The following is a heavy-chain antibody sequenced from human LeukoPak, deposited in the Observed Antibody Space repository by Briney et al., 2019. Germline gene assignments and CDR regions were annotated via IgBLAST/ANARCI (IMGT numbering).Heavy chain of an antibody. V-gene: IGHV1-69*05. CDR1: GGTFSSYA. CDR3: ARDGDRGYYYMDV. Sequence: SVKVSCKASGGTFSSYAISWVRQAPGQGLEWMGGIIPIFGTANYAQKFQGRVTITTDESTSTAYMELSSLRAEDTAVYYCARDGDRGYYYMDVWGKGTTVTVSS. D-gene: IGHD7-27*01. J-gene: IGHJ6*03. CDR2: IIPIFGTA.